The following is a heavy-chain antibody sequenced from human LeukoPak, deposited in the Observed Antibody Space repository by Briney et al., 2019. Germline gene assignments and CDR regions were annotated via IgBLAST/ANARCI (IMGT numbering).Heavy chain of an antibody. CDR1: RFTFSSYG. V-gene: IGHV3-30*18. CDR2: ISYSGSNT. D-gene: IGHD1-26*01. CDR3: AKDKIVGTTNFFDY. Sequence: GGSLRLSCAASRFTFSSYGMHWVRQAPGKGLEWVAVISYSGSNTYYPDSVRGRFTVSRDNSKNTLYLQMNSLRVEDTAVYYCAKDKIVGTTNFFDYWGQGILVIVSS. J-gene: IGHJ4*02.